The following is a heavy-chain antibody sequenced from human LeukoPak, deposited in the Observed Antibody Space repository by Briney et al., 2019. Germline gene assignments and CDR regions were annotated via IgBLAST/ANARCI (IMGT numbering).Heavy chain of an antibody. CDR1: GGSISSGGYS. J-gene: IGHJ4*02. CDR2: IYHSGST. D-gene: IGHD4-17*01. V-gene: IGHV4-30-2*01. Sequence: PSETLSLTCAVSGGSISSGGYSWSWIRQPPGKGLEWIGYIYHSGSTYYNPSLKSRVTISVDRSKNQFSLKLSSVTAADTAVYYCARGRDYGDYRFDYWGQGTLVTVSS. CDR3: ARGRDYGDYRFDY.